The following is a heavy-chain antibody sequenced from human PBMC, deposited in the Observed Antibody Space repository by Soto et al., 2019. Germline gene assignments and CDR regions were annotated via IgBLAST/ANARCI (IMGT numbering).Heavy chain of an antibody. V-gene: IGHV3-33*01. CDR2: IWFDGSNK. D-gene: IGHD3-10*01. Sequence: QVQLVESGGGVVQPGRSLRLSCAASGFSFSRYGMHWVRQAPGKGLEWVAVIWFDGSNKYYADSVKGRFTISRDNPKNTLYLQMNSLRDEDTAVYYCTRANYGSGSNYYYGLDVWGQGTTVTVTS. CDR1: GFSFSRYG. J-gene: IGHJ6*02. CDR3: TRANYGSGSNYYYGLDV.